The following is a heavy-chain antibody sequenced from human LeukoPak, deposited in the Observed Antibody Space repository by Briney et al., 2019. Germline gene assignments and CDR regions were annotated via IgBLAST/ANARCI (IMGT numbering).Heavy chain of an antibody. CDR3: AREWEWLQLDY. CDR1: GFTFSTYG. V-gene: IGHV3-64*01. D-gene: IGHD5-12*01. CDR2: ISSNGGST. J-gene: IGHJ4*02. Sequence: GGSLRLSCAASGFTFSTYGMHWVRQAPGKGLEYVSAISSNGGSTYYANSVKGRFTISRDNSKNTLYLQMGSLRAEDMAVYYCAREWEWLQLDYWGQGTLVTVSS.